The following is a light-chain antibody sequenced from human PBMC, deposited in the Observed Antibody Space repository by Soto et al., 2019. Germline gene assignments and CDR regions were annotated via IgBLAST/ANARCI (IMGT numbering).Light chain of an antibody. J-gene: IGLJ3*02. CDR2: SNN. CDR1: SSNIRTNT. Sequence: QSVLAQPPSASGTPGQRVTISCSGSSSNIRTNTVNWYHQLPGTAPKLLIYSNNQRPSGGPDRFSGSKSGTSASLAISGLQYDDEADYYCAAWDDSLNGWVFGGGTKLTVL. CDR3: AAWDDSLNGWV. V-gene: IGLV1-44*01.